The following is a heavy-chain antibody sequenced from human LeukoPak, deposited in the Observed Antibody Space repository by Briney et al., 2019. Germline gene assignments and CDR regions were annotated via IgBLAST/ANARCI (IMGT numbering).Heavy chain of an antibody. J-gene: IGHJ4*02. Sequence: GASVKVSCKASGYTFTGYYMHWVRQALGQGLEWMGWINPNSGGTNYAQKFQGRVTMTRDTSISTAYMELSRLRPDDTAVYYCARSYGSGDLDYWGQGTLVTVSS. V-gene: IGHV1-2*02. D-gene: IGHD3-10*01. CDR3: ARSYGSGDLDY. CDR2: INPNSGGT. CDR1: GYTFTGYY.